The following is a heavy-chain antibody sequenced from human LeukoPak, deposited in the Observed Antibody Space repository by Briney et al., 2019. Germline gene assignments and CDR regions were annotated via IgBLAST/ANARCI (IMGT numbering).Heavy chain of an antibody. V-gene: IGHV3-15*01. CDR1: GCTFSNDC. CDR3: ATCGGDCCFNY. Sequence: GGSLTLACAASGCTFSNDCMNWVRQPPGKGLEWVARIKSKPAGETTTYAAPVKGRFTISRDDSRNTLYLQMNSLKTEDTAVYYCATCGGDCCFNYWGQGTLVTVSS. D-gene: IGHD2-21*02. J-gene: IGHJ4*02. CDR2: IKSKPAGETT.